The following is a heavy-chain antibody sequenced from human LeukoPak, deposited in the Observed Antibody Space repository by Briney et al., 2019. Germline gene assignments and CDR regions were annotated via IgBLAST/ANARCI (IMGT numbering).Heavy chain of an antibody. J-gene: IGHJ4*02. V-gene: IGHV3-48*02. Sequence: GGSPRLSCAASGFTFSSYSMNWVRQARGKGLDWVSHITASGTAMFYAYSVKGRLTISRDNAKNSLYLQMNILRDEDTALYYCASSGSYRFDYWGQGTLVTVSS. CDR2: ITASGTAM. D-gene: IGHD1-26*01. CDR1: GFTFSSYS. CDR3: ASSGSYRFDY.